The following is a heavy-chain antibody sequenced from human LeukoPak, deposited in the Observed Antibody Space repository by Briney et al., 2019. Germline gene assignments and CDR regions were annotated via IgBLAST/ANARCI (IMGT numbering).Heavy chain of an antibody. Sequence: VASVKVSCKASGYTFTSYYMHWVRQAPGQGLEWMGIINPSGGSTSYAQKFQGRVTMTRDMSTSTVYMELSSLRSEDTAVYYCARMGHIVATQYYFDYWGQGTLVTVSS. CDR2: INPSGGST. CDR1: GYTFTSYY. CDR3: ARMGHIVATQYYFDY. J-gene: IGHJ4*02. V-gene: IGHV1-46*01. D-gene: IGHD5-12*01.